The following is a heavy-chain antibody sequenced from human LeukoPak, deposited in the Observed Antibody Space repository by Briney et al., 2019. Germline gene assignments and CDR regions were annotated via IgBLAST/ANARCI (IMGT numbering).Heavy chain of an antibody. CDR2: ISSSSSTI. D-gene: IGHD2/OR15-2a*01. Sequence: GGSLRLSCAASGFTFSTYAMHWVRQAPGKGLEWVSYISSSSSTIYYADSVKGRFTISRDNAKNSLYLQMNSLRAEDTAVYYCARDKPSLSSGNFDYWGQGTLVTVSS. CDR3: ARDKPSLSSGNFDY. V-gene: IGHV3-48*01. CDR1: GFTFSTYA. J-gene: IGHJ4*02.